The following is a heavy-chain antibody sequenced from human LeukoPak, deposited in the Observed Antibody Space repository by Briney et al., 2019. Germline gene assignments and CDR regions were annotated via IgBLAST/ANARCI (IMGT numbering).Heavy chain of an antibody. CDR3: ATHPGGLQSGFDN. D-gene: IGHD5-24*01. J-gene: IGHJ4*02. V-gene: IGHV5-51*01. CDR2: IHPGDSDT. CDR1: GYSFTSCW. Sequence: GESLKISCKGSGYSFTSCWIGWVRQMPGKGLEYMGIIHPGDSDTRYSPSFQGQVTISVDRSSSTAYIQWSRLKASDTAMYYCATHPGGLQSGFDNWGQGTLVTVSS.